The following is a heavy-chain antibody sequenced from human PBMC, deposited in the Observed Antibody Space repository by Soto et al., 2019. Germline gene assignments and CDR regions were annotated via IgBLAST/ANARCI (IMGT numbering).Heavy chain of an antibody. CDR2: ISGSSSYI. J-gene: IGHJ4*02. Sequence: EVQLVESGGGLVKPGGSLRLSCAVSGFTFSTYTMNWVRQAPGKGLEWVSFISGSSSYIYYADSVKGRFTISRDNARNPLYLQMNSLRAEDTAVYYCARDNHYNGAFEYWGQGTLVTVSS. D-gene: IGHD4-4*01. CDR1: GFTFSTYT. CDR3: ARDNHYNGAFEY. V-gene: IGHV3-21*01.